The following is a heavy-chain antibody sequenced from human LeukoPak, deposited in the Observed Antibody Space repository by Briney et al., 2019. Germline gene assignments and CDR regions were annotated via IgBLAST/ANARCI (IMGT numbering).Heavy chain of an antibody. CDR2: INSDGSST. D-gene: IGHD3-10*01. J-gene: IGHJ4*02. Sequence: PGGSLRLSCAASGFTFSSYWMHWVRQAPGKGLAWVSRINSDGSSTSYADSVKGRFTISRDNAKNTLYLQMNSLRAEDTAVYYCARSFRSSGSENFDYWGQGTLVTASS. CDR3: ARSFRSSGSENFDY. CDR1: GFTFSSYW. V-gene: IGHV3-74*01.